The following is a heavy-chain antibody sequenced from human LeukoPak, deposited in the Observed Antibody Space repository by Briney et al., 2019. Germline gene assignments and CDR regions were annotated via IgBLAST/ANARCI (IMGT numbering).Heavy chain of an antibody. V-gene: IGHV3-23*01. D-gene: IGHD3-3*01. J-gene: IGHJ6*02. Sequence: RRRLCPSRTPPRYTSRRYGVRWDSQAAGKGLKKDSAISGSGGSTYYADSVKGRFTISRDNSKNPLYLQMNSLRAEDTAVYYCAKGDYDFWSGYPDYYYYFCMDVWGQGITVTVFS. CDR1: RYTSRRYG. CDR2: ISGSGGST. CDR3: AKGDYDFWSGYPDYYYYFCMDV.